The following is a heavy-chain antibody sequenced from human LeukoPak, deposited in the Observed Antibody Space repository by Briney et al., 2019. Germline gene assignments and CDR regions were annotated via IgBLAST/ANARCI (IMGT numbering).Heavy chain of an antibody. D-gene: IGHD6-13*01. V-gene: IGHV3-21*01. CDR1: GFTFSSYS. J-gene: IGHJ4*02. CDR2: ISSSSSYI. Sequence: GGSLRLSCAASGFTFSSYSMNWVRQAPGKGLEWVSSISSSSSYIYYAESVKGRFTISRDNAKNSLYLQMNSLRAEDTAVYYCAREEGDSSSWYGMDFDYWGQGTLVTVSS. CDR3: AREEGDSSSWYGMDFDY.